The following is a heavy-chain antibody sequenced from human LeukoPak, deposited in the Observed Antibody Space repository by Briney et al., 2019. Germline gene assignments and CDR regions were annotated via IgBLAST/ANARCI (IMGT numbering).Heavy chain of an antibody. J-gene: IGHJ4*02. CDR1: GGSVSSGSYY. CDR3: ARLRGYSYGLDY. CDR2: IYYSGST. Sequence: SETLSLTCTVSGGSVSSGSYYRSWIRQPPGKGLEWIGYIYYSGSTNYNPSLKSRVTISVDPSKNQFSLKLSSVTAADTAVYYRARLRGYSYGLDYWGQGTLVTVSS. D-gene: IGHD5-18*01. V-gene: IGHV4-61*01.